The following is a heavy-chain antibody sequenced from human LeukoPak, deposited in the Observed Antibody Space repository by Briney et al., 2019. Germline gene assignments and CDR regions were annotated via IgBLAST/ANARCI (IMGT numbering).Heavy chain of an antibody. CDR2: IYPGDSDP. CDR1: GYSFTTYW. CDR3: ARRPSFYYDGSGAFDI. D-gene: IGHD3-22*01. J-gene: IGHJ3*02. Sequence: GESLQISCKGSGYSFTTYWIGWVRQMPGKGLEWMGIIYPGDSDPRYSPSFQGQVTFSADKSISTAYLQWSSLKASDTAMYYCARRPSFYYDGSGAFDIWGQGTMVTVSS. V-gene: IGHV5-51*01.